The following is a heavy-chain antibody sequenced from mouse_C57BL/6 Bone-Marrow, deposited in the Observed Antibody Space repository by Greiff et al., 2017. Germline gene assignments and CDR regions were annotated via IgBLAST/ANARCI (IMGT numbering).Heavy chain of an antibody. V-gene: IGHV5-9*01. D-gene: IGHD1-1*01. Sequence: EVKLQESGGGLVKPGGSLKLSCAASGFTFSSYTMSWVRQTPEQRLQWVAAISGGGGNTYYPDSVKGRFTISRDNDKNILYLQMSSLRSEDTALYYWSRQVTTVLATKYFDVWGTGTTVTVAA. J-gene: IGHJ1*03. CDR2: ISGGGGNT. CDR3: SRQVTTVLATKYFDV. CDR1: GFTFSSYT.